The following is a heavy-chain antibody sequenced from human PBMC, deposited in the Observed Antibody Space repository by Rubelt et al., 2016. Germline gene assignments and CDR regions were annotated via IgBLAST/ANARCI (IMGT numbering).Heavy chain of an antibody. Sequence: NPNSGGTNYAQKFQGWVTMTRDTSISTAYMELSRLRSDDTAVYYCARDGSGSYDFPASYGMDVWGQGTTVTVSS. D-gene: IGHD3-10*01. V-gene: IGHV1-2*04. J-gene: IGHJ6*02. CDR3: ARDGSGSYDFPASYGMDV. CDR2: NPNSGGT.